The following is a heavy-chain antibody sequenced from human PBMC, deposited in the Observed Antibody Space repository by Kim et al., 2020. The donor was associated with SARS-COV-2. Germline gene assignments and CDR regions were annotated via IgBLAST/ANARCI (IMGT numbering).Heavy chain of an antibody. CDR2: KEATNT. V-gene: IGHV3-74*01. Sequence: KEATNTFYADTVKGRFTISRKNAKKMVYLQMLGLEVADTAVYYCTTAFEYWGQGTLLTVSS. J-gene: IGHJ4*02. CDR3: TTAFEY.